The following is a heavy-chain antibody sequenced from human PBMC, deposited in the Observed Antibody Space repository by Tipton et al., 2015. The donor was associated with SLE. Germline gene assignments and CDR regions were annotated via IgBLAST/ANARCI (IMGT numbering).Heavy chain of an antibody. V-gene: IGHV4-39*07. CDR1: GDSISSSSFY. Sequence: TLSLTCAVSGDSISSSSFYWGWIRQPPGKGLEWIGSIYYSGSTYYNPSLKSRVTISVDTSKNQFSLKLSSVTAADTAVYYCARRIGRYRGLGAFDIWGQGTMVTVSS. CDR3: ARRIGRYRGLGAFDI. J-gene: IGHJ3*02. CDR2: IYYSGST. D-gene: IGHD1-26*01.